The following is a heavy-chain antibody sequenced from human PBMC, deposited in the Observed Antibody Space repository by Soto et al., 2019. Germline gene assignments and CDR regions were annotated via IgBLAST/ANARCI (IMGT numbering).Heavy chain of an antibody. CDR3: ARSSNYYDSSGYYR. D-gene: IGHD3-22*01. CDR1: GGSISSGGYY. J-gene: IGHJ4*02. CDR2: IYYSGST. V-gene: IGHV4-31*03. Sequence: SETLSLTCTVSGGSISSGGYYWSWIRQRPGKGLEWIGYIYYSGSTYYNPSLKSRVTISVDTSKNQFSLKLSSVTAADTAVYYCARSSNYYDSSGYYRWGQGTLVTVSS.